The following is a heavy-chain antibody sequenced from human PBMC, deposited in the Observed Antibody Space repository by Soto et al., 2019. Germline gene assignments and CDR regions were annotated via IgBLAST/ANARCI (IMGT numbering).Heavy chain of an antibody. Sequence: EVQLVESGAGLVQPGGSLRLSCAASGFTVSTKYMSWVRQAPGKGLERVSVIYSGGSTFYADSVRGRFTISRDNSKNTVNLQMNSLRAEDTAVYYCARDPWAADYWGQGNLVTVSS. V-gene: IGHV3-66*01. CDR3: ARDPWAADY. J-gene: IGHJ4*02. CDR2: IYSGGST. D-gene: IGHD3-16*01. CDR1: GFTVSTKY.